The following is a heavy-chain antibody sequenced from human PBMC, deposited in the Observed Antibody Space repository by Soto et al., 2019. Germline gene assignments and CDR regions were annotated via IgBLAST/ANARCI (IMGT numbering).Heavy chain of an antibody. CDR2: ISWDGGST. V-gene: IGHV3-43*01. D-gene: IGHD3-10*01. Sequence: GGSLRLSCAASGFTFDDYTMHWVRQAPGKGLEWVSLISWDGGSTYYADSVKGRFTISRDNSKNSLYLQMNSLRTEDTALYYCAKDIDYYGSGSQTYYYGMDFWGQGTTVTVSS. CDR1: GFTFDDYT. J-gene: IGHJ6*02. CDR3: AKDIDYYGSGSQTYYYGMDF.